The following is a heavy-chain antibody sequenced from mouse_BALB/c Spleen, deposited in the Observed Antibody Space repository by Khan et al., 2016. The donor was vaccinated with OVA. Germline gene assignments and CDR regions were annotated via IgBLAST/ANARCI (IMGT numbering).Heavy chain of an antibody. Sequence: VQLQQSGPELVKPGASVKMSCKVSGYTFTTYVMHWVKQKPGQGLEWIGDINPYNDGAIYNEKFKGKATLTSDKSSSTAYLELSSVTSEDDAGYYCESCDSRPDKGMDYRGQRNSVNGTS. D-gene: IGHD1-1*01. CDR2: INPYNDGA. V-gene: IGHV1S136*01. CDR3: ESCDSRPDKGMDY. J-gene: IGHJ4*01. CDR1: GYTFTTYV.